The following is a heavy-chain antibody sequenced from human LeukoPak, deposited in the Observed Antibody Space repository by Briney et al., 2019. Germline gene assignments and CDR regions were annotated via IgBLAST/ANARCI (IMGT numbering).Heavy chain of an antibody. Sequence: GSLRLSCAASGFTFSSYVMHWVRQAPGKGLEWVAIISYDGSNEYYADSVKGRFTISRDNAKNSLYLQMNSLRAEDTAVYYCARDSVGYSSSWYSASEFDYWGQGTLVTVSS. CDR1: GFTFSSYV. CDR3: ARDSVGYSSSWYSASEFDY. D-gene: IGHD6-13*01. CDR2: ISYDGSNE. V-gene: IGHV3-30*04. J-gene: IGHJ4*02.